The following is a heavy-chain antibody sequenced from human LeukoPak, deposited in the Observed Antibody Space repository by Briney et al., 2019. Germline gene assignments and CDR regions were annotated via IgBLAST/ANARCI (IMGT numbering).Heavy chain of an antibody. J-gene: IGHJ5*01. CDR1: GFTFSIYA. D-gene: IGHD3-22*01. Sequence: GGSLRLSCAASGFTFSIYAMSWVRQAPGKGLEWVSSITSRDGGTFYTDPVKGRFTISRDNSKNMLYLQMNSLRAEDMAIYYCAKDRPNYYESNGDYYRRNGDSWGQGTLVTVSS. CDR2: ITSRDGGT. CDR3: AKDRPNYYESNGDYYRRNGDS. V-gene: IGHV3-23*01.